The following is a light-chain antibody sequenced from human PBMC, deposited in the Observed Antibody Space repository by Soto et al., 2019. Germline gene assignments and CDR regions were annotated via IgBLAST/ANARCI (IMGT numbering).Light chain of an antibody. Sequence: EIVLTQSPDILSLSPGQRATLSCRASQSVSKYLAWYQQKPGQVPRLVIYDASKRATGTPARFSGSGSGTDFTLTSRGLEPEDVAVYYCQQCYHWPPLTFGQGTRLEIK. V-gene: IGKV3-11*01. CDR3: QQCYHWPPLT. J-gene: IGKJ5*01. CDR2: DAS. CDR1: QSVSKY.